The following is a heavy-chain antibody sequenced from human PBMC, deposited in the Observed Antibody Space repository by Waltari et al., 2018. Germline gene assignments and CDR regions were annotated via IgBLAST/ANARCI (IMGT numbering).Heavy chain of an antibody. Sequence: EVQLLESGGGLVQPGGSLRLSCAASGFTFSSYAMSCVRRAPGKGLVWVSATRGSGGSTYYADSVKGRFTISRDNSKNTLYLQMNSLRAEDTAVYYCAKDCFLAVAGIWASWGQGTLVTVSS. CDR3: AKDCFLAVAGIWAS. CDR2: TRGSGGST. D-gene: IGHD6-19*01. CDR1: GFTFSSYA. V-gene: IGHV3-23*01. J-gene: IGHJ5*02.